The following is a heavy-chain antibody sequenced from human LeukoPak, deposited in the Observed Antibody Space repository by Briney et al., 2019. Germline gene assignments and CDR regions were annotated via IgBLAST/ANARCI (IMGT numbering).Heavy chain of an antibody. CDR1: ALTFSSFA. J-gene: IGHJ4*02. CDR2: ISGSGGST. Sequence: GVSLRLSCAASALTFSSFAVSWVRQAPGKGLEWVSAISGSGGSTYCAGSVKGRFTMSRDNSKNTLYLQMNSLRAEDTAVHYCAKDHILRYFYFDYWGQGTLVTVS. D-gene: IGHD3-9*01. CDR3: AKDHILRYFYFDY. V-gene: IGHV3-23*01.